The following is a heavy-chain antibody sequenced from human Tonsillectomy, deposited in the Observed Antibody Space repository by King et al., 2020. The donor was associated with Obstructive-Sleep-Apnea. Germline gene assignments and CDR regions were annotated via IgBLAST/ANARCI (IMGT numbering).Heavy chain of an antibody. J-gene: IGHJ3*02. D-gene: IGHD6-13*01. CDR2: INHSGRT. CDR3: AGGDVGYSSGWYIHAFDI. CDR1: GGSFSGYY. V-gene: IGHV4-34*01. Sequence: VQLQQWGAGLLKPSETLSLTCAVYGGSFSGYYWSWIRQPPGKGLEWIGEINHSGRTNYNPSLKSRVTISEDTSKNQFSLKLSSMTAADTAVYYCAGGDVGYSSGWYIHAFDIWGQGTMVAVSS.